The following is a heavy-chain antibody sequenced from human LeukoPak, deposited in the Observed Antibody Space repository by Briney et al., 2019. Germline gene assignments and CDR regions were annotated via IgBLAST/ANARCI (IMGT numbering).Heavy chain of an antibody. J-gene: IGHJ6*04. CDR1: GFSFSDYY. CDR3: AELGITMIGGV. V-gene: IGHV3-11*04. Sequence: PGGSLRLSCAASGFSFSDYYMSWMRQAPGKGLEWISYISSSGSNIYADSVKGRFTISRDNAKNSLYLQMNSLRAEDTAVYYCAELGITMIGGVWGKGTTVTISS. D-gene: IGHD3-10*02. CDR2: ISSSGSNI.